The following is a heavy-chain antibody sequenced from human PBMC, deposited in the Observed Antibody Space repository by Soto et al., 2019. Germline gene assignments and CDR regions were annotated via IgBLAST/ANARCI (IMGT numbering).Heavy chain of an antibody. CDR1: GFTFSDHY. V-gene: IGHV3-72*01. J-gene: IGHJ5*02. CDR3: ARVWTDYDSSGYWFDP. D-gene: IGHD3-22*01. Sequence: HPGGSLRLSCAASGFTFSDHYMDWVRQAPGKGLEWVGRTRNKANSYTTEYAASVKGRFTISRDDSKNSLYLQMNSLKTEDTAVYYCARVWTDYDSSGYWFDPWGQGTLVTVSS. CDR2: TRNKANSYTT.